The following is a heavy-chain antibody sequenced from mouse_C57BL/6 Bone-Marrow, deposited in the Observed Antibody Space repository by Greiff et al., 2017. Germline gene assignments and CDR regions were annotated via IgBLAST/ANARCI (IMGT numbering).Heavy chain of an antibody. D-gene: IGHD2-5*01. Sequence: DVQLQESGGGLVQPGGSMKLSCAASGFTFSDAWMDWVRQSPEKGLEWVAEIRNKANNHATYYAESVKGMFTISRDDSKSSVYLQMNSLRAEDTGIYYCTRSYSNYEREMDYWGQGTSVTVSS. CDR3: TRSYSNYEREMDY. J-gene: IGHJ4*01. V-gene: IGHV6-6*01. CDR1: GFTFSDAW. CDR2: IRNKANNHAT.